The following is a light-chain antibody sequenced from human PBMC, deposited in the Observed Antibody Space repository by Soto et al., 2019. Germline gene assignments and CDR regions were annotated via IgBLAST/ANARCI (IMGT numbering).Light chain of an antibody. CDR3: QQYNNWPRT. Sequence: EIGLTQSPGTLSLSPGERATVSCRASQRVVSYLAWYQQKPGQAPRLLIYDAFTRATGVPPRFTGSRSGTEFTLTISSLQSEDFAVYYCQQYNNWPRTFGQGTKVDI. J-gene: IGKJ1*01. V-gene: IGKV3-15*01. CDR1: QRVVSY. CDR2: DAF.